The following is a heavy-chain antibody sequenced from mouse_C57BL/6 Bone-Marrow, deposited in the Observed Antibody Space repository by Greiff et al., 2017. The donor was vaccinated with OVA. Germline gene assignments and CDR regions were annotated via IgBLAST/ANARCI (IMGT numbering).Heavy chain of an antibody. D-gene: IGHD2-3*01. J-gene: IGHJ3*01. CDR2: IHPNRGST. Sequence: QVQLQQPGAELVKPGASVKLSCKASGYTFTSYWMHWVKQRPGQGLEWIGMIHPNRGSTNYNEKFKSKATLTVDKSSSTAYMQLSSLTSEDSAVYYWAGQSYDGYCLFAYWGQGTLVTVSA. V-gene: IGHV1-64*01. CDR3: AGQSYDGYCLFAY. CDR1: GYTFTSYW.